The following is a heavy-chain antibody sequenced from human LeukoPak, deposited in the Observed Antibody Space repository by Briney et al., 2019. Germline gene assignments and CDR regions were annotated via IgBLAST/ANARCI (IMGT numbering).Heavy chain of an antibody. CDR3: ARDSTFGEPFYGMDV. CDR1: GFTVSSNY. J-gene: IGHJ6*02. D-gene: IGHD3-10*02. Sequence: GGSLRLSCAASGFTVSSNYMSWVRQAPGKGLEWVSVIYSGGSTYYADSVKGRFTISRDNSKNTLYLQMNSLRAEDTAVYYCARDSTFGEPFYGMDVWGQGTTVTVSS. CDR2: IYSGGST. V-gene: IGHV3-66*01.